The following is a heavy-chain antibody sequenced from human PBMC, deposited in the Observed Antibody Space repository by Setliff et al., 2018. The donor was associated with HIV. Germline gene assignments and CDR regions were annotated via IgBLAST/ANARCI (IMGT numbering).Heavy chain of an antibody. J-gene: IGHJ3*02. D-gene: IGHD1-26*01. CDR2: FIPTYDTT. Sequence: SVKVSCKASGDTFSKHAVSWVRQAPGQGLEWMGSFIPTYDTTSYAREFQGRLTITADESTSTVYMDLSRLTSDDTAIFFCAKNTLGGAFDMWGQGTMVTVSS. CDR1: GDTFSKHA. CDR3: AKNTLGGAFDM. V-gene: IGHV1-69*13.